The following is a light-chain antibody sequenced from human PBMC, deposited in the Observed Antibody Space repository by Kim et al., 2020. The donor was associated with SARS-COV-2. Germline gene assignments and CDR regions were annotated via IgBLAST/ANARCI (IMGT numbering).Light chain of an antibody. CDR2: GAS. CDR1: QSIVNC. Sequence: SASVGDRVIITCRASQSIVNCLNWYQHKPGKAPNLLIYGASSLQSGVPSGFSGSGSGTEFTLTISSLQPEDIATYYCQQCASTPTFGQGTKVDIK. J-gene: IGKJ1*01. CDR3: QQCASTPT. V-gene: IGKV1-39*01.